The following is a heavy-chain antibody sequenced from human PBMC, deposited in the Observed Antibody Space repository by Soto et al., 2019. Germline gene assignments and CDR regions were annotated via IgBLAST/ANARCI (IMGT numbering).Heavy chain of an antibody. D-gene: IGHD2-8*02. V-gene: IGHV5-51*01. CDR1: GSKFNDFW. Sequence: GESLKISCKGSGSKFNDFWIAWVRQMPGKGLEWMGVIYPGNSDTRYSPSFQDQVTISADKSISSAYLQWGSLKASDTAMYYCARHKYWDYYHGMDVWGQGTTVTVSS. CDR2: IYPGNSDT. CDR3: ARHKYWDYYHGMDV. J-gene: IGHJ6*02.